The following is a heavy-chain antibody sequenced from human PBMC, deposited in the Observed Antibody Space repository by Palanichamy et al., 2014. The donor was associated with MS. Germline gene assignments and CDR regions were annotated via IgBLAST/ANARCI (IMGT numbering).Heavy chain of an antibody. Sequence: QVQLVQSGAEVKKPGSSVKVSCKASGGTFSSYAINWVRQAPGPGLEWMGGIIPIYGTVNYAQRFQGRVTITADESTSTAYMELSSLRSEDTAVYYCARDNRDFGDYVVGRYYFDYWGPGTLVTVSP. D-gene: IGHD4-17*01. V-gene: IGHV1-69*01. CDR2: IIPIYGTV. J-gene: IGHJ4*02. CDR1: GGTFSSYA. CDR3: ARDNRDFGDYVVGRYYFDY.